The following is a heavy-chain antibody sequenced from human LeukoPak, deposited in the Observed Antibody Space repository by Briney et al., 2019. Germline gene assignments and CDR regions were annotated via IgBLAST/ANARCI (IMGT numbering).Heavy chain of an antibody. Sequence: SETLSLTCTVSGGSISSYYWSWIRQPAGRGLEWIGRIYTSGSTNYNPSLKSRVTISVDTSKNQFSLKLSSVTAADTAVYYCARDSVAARHVDYWGQGTLVTVSS. CDR3: ARDSVAARHVDY. CDR1: GGSISSYY. D-gene: IGHD6-6*01. V-gene: IGHV4-4*07. J-gene: IGHJ4*02. CDR2: IYTSGST.